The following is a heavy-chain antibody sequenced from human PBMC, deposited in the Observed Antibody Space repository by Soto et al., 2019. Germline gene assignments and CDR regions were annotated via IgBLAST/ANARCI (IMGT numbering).Heavy chain of an antibody. CDR1: GFNFDDYA. J-gene: IGHJ4*02. CDR2: ISWNGAYI. V-gene: IGHV3-9*01. CDR3: TRDMFRTITTIDY. D-gene: IGHD4-4*01. Sequence: EVQLVESGGGLVQPGRSLRLSCAASGFNFDDYAMNWVRQAPGKGLEWVSGISWNGAYIGYADSVKGRFTISRDNAKNSLTLKMNSLRPDDTALYYCTRDMFRTITTIDYWGQGTLVTVSS.